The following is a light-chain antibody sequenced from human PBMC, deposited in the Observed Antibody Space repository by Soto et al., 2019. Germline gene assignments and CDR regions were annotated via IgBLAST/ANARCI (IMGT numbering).Light chain of an antibody. CDR3: QQSYSTPYT. CDR1: QTISNY. V-gene: IGKV1-39*01. Sequence: DIQITQSPSSLSASVGDRVTITCRASQTISNYLNWYQQKPGKAPKVLTYAASTLHSGVPSRFSGTGSGTDFTLTITSLQPEDFATYYCQQSYSTPYTFGQGTKLEIK. CDR2: AAS. J-gene: IGKJ2*01.